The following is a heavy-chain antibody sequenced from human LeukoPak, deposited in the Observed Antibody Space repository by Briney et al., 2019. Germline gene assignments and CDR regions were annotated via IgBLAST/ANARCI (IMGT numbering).Heavy chain of an antibody. Sequence: QTGGSLRLSCAASGFTSNSYAMSWVRQAPGKGLEWVSAISGSGGSTYYADSVKGRFTISRDNSKNTLYLQMNSLRAEDTAVYYCAKLDGSGSYYNGEIDYWGQGTLVTVSS. J-gene: IGHJ4*02. V-gene: IGHV3-23*01. CDR1: GFTSNSYA. CDR3: AKLDGSGSYYNGEIDY. CDR2: ISGSGGST. D-gene: IGHD3-10*01.